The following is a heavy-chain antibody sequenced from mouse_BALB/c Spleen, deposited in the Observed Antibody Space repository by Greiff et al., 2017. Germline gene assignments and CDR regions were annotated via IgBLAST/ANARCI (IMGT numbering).Heavy chain of an antibody. CDR3: ACSSYDYFDY. CDR2: ISSGSSTI. Sequence: EVKVEESGGGLVQPGGSRKLSCAASGFTFSGFGMHWVRQAPEKGLEWVAYISSGSSTIYYADTVKGRFTIARDNPKNTLFLQMTSLRSEDTAMYYCACSSYDYFDYWGQGTTLTVSS. D-gene: IGHD1-1*01. V-gene: IGHV5-17*02. J-gene: IGHJ2*01. CDR1: GFTFSGFG.